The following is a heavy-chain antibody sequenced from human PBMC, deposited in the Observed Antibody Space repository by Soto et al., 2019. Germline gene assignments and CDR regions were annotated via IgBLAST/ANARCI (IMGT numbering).Heavy chain of an antibody. D-gene: IGHD6-13*01. V-gene: IGHV3-30-3*01. CDR3: ARDPAGIAAAGTGGFDY. J-gene: IGHJ4*02. CDR1: GFTFSSYS. Sequence: GGSLRLSCAASGFTFSSYSMHWVRQAPGKGLEWVAVISYDGSNKYYADSVKGRFTISRDNSKNTLYLQMNSLRAEDTAVYYCARDPAGIAAAGTGGFDYWGQGTLVTVS. CDR2: ISYDGSNK.